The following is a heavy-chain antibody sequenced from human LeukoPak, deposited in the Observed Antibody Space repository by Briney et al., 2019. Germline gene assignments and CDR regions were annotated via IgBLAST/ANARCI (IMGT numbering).Heavy chain of an antibody. D-gene: IGHD3-22*01. CDR3: AKVSITMIVVAPPAY. Sequence: GGSLSLLCAAWGFAFRIYAMRGARQARGKGVEGVSAISGRGCSTHYADSVKGRFTISRDNSKNTLYLQMNSLRAEDTAVYYCAKVSITMIVVAPPAYWGQGTLVTVYS. CDR1: GFAFRIYA. J-gene: IGHJ4*02. V-gene: IGHV3-23*01. CDR2: ISGRGCST.